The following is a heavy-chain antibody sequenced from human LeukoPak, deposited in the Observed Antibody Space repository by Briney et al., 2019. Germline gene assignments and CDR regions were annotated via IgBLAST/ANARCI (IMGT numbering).Heavy chain of an antibody. CDR1: GYTFSSYS. D-gene: IGHD3-22*01. CDR3: VRLRRNSDTSGFYYYYDF. CDR2: ISVRSNYI. Sequence: GGSLILSCLASGYTFSSYSINWVRQAPGKGLEWVSSISVRSNYIYYADSVRGRFRISRDDARDSLYLQMNSLRAEDTAVYYCVRLRRNSDTSGFYYYYDFWGQGTLVTVSS. J-gene: IGHJ4*02. V-gene: IGHV3-21*01.